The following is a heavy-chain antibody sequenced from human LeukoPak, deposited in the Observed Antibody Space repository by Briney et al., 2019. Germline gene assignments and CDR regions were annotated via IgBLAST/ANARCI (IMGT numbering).Heavy chain of an antibody. V-gene: IGHV4-59*08. D-gene: IGHD5-12*01. Sequence: SETLSLTCAVSGFSISTYYWSWIRQPPGKGLEWIWYINYSGSTNYKPSLKSRVSISVDTAKTQFSLKLSSVTAADTAVYYCARQRGYYGGYDHDAFNIWGQGTMVTVSS. CDR3: ARQRGYYGGYDHDAFNI. J-gene: IGHJ3*02. CDR1: GFSISTYY. CDR2: INYSGST.